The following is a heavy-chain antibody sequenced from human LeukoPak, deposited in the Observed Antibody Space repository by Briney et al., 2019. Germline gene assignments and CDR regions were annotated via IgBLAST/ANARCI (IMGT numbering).Heavy chain of an antibody. Sequence: GGSLRLSCAASGFRFSDYWMHWVRQAPGKGLVWVSRISSDGTTTNYAESVKGRFTISRDNAKSTLYLQMNSLRGEDTAVYYCARAPGRNEAFDMWGQGSMVTVS. V-gene: IGHV3-74*01. D-gene: IGHD1-26*01. CDR3: ARAPGRNEAFDM. J-gene: IGHJ3*02. CDR2: ISSDGTTT. CDR1: GFRFSDYW.